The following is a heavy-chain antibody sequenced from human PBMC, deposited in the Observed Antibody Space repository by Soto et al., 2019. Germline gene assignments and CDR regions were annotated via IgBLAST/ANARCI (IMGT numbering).Heavy chain of an antibody. Sequence: EVQLLESGGGLVQPGGYLRLSCAASGFTFRRYAMSWVRQAPGKGLEWVSASSGSGGRTYYADSVKGRFTISRDNSKNTRYLQMNSLKAEDTAVYYGAKGKSPRSIAAALGYWVQGSLVTVSS. J-gene: IGHJ4*02. CDR2: SSGSGGRT. D-gene: IGHD6-13*01. CDR1: GFTFRRYA. V-gene: IGHV3-23*01. CDR3: AKGKSPRSIAAALGY.